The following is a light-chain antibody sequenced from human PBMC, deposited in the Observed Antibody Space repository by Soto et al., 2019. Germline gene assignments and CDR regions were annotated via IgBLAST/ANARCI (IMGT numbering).Light chain of an antibody. CDR2: AVT. CDR3: CSLAGDYTI. Sequence: QSALTQPRSVSGSPGQSVTISCTGTSGDIGGYDFVSWYQQHPAKAPKLILYAVTERPSGVPDRFSGSKSGNTASLTISGLQADDEADYYCCSLAGDYTIFGGGTKLTVL. CDR1: SGDIGGYDF. V-gene: IGLV2-11*01. J-gene: IGLJ2*01.